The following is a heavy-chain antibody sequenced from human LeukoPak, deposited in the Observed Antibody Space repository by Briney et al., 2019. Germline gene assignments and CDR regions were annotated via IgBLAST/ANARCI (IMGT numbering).Heavy chain of an antibody. CDR3: ASAPPLGY. J-gene: IGHJ4*02. CDR1: GGSFSGYY. V-gene: IGHV4-34*01. CDR2: INHSGST. Sequence: PSETLSLTCAVYGGSFSGYYWSWIRQPPGKGLEWIGEINHSGSTNYNPSLKSQVTISVDTSKNQFSLKLSSVTAADTAVYYCASAPPLGYWGQGTLVTVSS. D-gene: IGHD1-26*01.